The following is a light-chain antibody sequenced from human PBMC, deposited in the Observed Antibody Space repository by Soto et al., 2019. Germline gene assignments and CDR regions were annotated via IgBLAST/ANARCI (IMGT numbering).Light chain of an antibody. CDR3: ATWDDSLNARGV. J-gene: IGLJ3*02. CDR2: NNN. V-gene: IGLV1-44*01. CDR1: RSNIGNNA. Sequence: QSVLTQPPSASGTPGQRVTISCSGSRSNIGNNAVTWYQQFPGTAPKLLIYNNNQRPSGVPDRFSGSKSGTSACLAISGLQSEDEGDYYCATWDDSLNARGVFGGGTQLTVL.